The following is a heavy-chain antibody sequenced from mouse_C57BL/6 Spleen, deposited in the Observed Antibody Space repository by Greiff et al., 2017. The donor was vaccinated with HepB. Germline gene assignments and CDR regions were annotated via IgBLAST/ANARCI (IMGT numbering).Heavy chain of an antibody. D-gene: IGHD2-1*01. J-gene: IGHJ3*01. CDR3: ARDGNYQAWFAD. V-gene: IGHV1-52*01. CDR2: IDPSDSET. CDR1: GYTFTSYW. Sequence: QVQLQQPGAELVRPGSSVKLSCKASGYTFTSYWMHWVKQRPIQGLEWIGNIDPSDSETHYNQKFKDKATLTVDKSSSTAYMQLSSLTSEDSAVYYCARDGNYQAWFADWGQGTLVTVSA.